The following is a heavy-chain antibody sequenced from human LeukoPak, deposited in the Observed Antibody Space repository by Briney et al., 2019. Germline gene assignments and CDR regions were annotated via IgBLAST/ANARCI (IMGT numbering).Heavy chain of an antibody. V-gene: IGHV1-69*01. CDR2: IIPIFGTA. J-gene: IGHJ3*02. Sequence: GASVKVSCKASGGTFSSYAISWVRQAPGQGLEWMGGIIPIFGTANYAQKFQGRVTITADESTSTAYMELSSLRSEDTAVYYCARGHYYYASGSSYLKRGVSAFDIWGQGTMVTVSS. CDR3: ARGHYYYASGSSYLKRGVSAFDI. D-gene: IGHD3-10*01. CDR1: GGTFSSYA.